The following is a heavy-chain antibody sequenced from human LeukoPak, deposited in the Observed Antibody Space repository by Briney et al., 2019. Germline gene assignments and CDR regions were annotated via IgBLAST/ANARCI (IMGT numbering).Heavy chain of an antibody. D-gene: IGHD4-17*01. CDR3: ARPHGDYYNWFDP. CDR1: GYTFTDYY. V-gene: IGHV1-2*02. CDR2: INPNSGDT. Sequence: ASVMVSCKASGYTFTDYYIHWVRQAPGQGLEWMEWINPNSGDTNYAQKFQDRVTLTRDTSITTAYMELTNLRSDDTAVYYCARPHGDYYNWFDPWGQGTLVTVSS. J-gene: IGHJ5*02.